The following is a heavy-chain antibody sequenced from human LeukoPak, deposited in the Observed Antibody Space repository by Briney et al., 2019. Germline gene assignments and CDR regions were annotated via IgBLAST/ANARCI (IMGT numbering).Heavy chain of an antibody. Sequence: PGGSLRLSCAASGFTFSSYAMSWVRQAPGKGLEWVSAISDSGGSTYYADSVKGRFTISRGNSKNTLYLQVNSLRAEDTAVYYCAKRVGPGRAFDIWGQGTMVTVSS. D-gene: IGHD3-10*01. CDR2: ISDSGGST. J-gene: IGHJ3*02. CDR1: GFTFSSYA. CDR3: AKRVGPGRAFDI. V-gene: IGHV3-23*01.